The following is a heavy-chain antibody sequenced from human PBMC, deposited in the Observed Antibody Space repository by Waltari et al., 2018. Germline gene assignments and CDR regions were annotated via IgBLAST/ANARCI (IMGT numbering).Heavy chain of an antibody. CDR3: ARELVVVPALGGSWFDP. CDR2: INPNSGGT. CDR1: GYTFTGYY. Sequence: QVQLVQSGAEVKKPGASVKVSCKASGYTFTGYYMHWVRQAPGQGLEWMGWINPNSGGTNYAQKFQGRVTMTRDTSISTAYMELSRLRSDDTAVYYCARELVVVPALGGSWFDPWGQGTLVTVSS. V-gene: IGHV1-2*02. D-gene: IGHD2-2*01. J-gene: IGHJ5*02.